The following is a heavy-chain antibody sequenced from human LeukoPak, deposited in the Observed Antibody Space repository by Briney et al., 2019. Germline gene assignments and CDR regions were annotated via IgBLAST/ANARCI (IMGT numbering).Heavy chain of an antibody. CDR1: GDSFSGYY. Sequence: PSETLSLTCAVYGDSFSGYYWNWIRQSPGKGLEWIGEINHSGRTDYNPSLESRVTTSVDTSKNQVSLKLRSVTAADTAVYFCARGGRQHLEHSHYFDYWGQGTLVTVSS. J-gene: IGHJ4*02. D-gene: IGHD6-13*01. CDR3: ARGGRQHLEHSHYFDY. CDR2: INHSGRT. V-gene: IGHV4-34*01.